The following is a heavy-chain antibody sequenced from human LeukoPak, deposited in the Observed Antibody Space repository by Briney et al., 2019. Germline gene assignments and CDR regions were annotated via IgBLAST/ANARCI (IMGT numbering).Heavy chain of an antibody. CDR2: IYYIGST. CDR1: GDSISSGSYY. J-gene: IGHJ4*02. CDR3: ARLTYNWNSIDY. Sequence: PSETLSLTCSVSGDSISSGSYYWGWIRQPPGKGLEWIGIIYYIGSTYYNPSLKSRATISVDTSKNQFSLKLSSVTAADTAVYYCARLTYNWNSIDYWGQGTLVTVSS. D-gene: IGHD1-7*01. V-gene: IGHV4-39*01.